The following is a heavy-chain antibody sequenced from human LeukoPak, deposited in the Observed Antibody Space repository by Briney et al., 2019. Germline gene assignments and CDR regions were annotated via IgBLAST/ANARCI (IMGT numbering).Heavy chain of an antibody. V-gene: IGHV1-8*01. J-gene: IGHJ5*02. Sequence: ASVKLSCKASRCTFTTYDINGCPQAPGQGLEWMGWMNPNRGNKGYAQKFQGRVTMTRNTSISTAYMELSSLRSEDTAVYYCARGTGPRFKSWFDPWGQGTLVTVSS. CDR2: MNPNRGNK. CDR1: RCTFTTYD. CDR3: ARGTGPRFKSWFDP. D-gene: IGHD3-10*01.